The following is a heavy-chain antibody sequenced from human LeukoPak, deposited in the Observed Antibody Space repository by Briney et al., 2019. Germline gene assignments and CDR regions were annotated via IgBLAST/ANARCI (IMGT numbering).Heavy chain of an antibody. V-gene: IGHV4-61*05. J-gene: IGHJ6*03. Sequence: SETLSLTCTVSGDSISSTNYYWGWIRQPPGKGLEWIGYIYYSGSTNYNPSLKSRVTISVDTSKNQFSLKLSSVTAADTAVYYCARGVGSSGWSGYYYMDVWGKGTTVTVSS. CDR2: IYYSGST. D-gene: IGHD6-19*01. CDR3: ARGVGSSGWSGYYYMDV. CDR1: GDSISSTNYY.